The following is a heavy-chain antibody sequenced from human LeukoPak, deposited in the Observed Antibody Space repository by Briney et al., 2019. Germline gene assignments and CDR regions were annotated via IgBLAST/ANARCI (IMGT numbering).Heavy chain of an antibody. CDR1: GFTFSSYA. CDR2: IGGSGGNT. J-gene: IGHJ4*02. V-gene: IGHV3-23*01. Sequence: GGSLRLSCTASGFTFSSYAMSWVRQAPGRGLEWVSTIGGSGGNTYYADSVKGRFTITSDNSKNTLYLQMSSLRAEDTAVYYCACGYYDSSGYYPPGYWGQGTLVTVSS. D-gene: IGHD3-22*01. CDR3: ACGYYDSSGYYPPGY.